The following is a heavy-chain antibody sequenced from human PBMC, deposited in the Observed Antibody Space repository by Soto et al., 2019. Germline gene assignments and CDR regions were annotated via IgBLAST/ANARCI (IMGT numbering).Heavy chain of an antibody. CDR1: GYSFTTYW. Sequence: EVQLVQSGAEVKKPGESLKISCKGSGYSFTTYWIGWVRQMPGKGLEWMGIILPYDSDTRYSQSFQGQVTFSVDKSINTTDLVSSSLNATDPAMYYSARQGPNYGPIFDYWGQRTLVNVSS. J-gene: IGHJ4*02. CDR3: ARQGPNYGPIFDY. V-gene: IGHV5-51*01. D-gene: IGHD3-10*01. CDR2: ILPYDSDT.